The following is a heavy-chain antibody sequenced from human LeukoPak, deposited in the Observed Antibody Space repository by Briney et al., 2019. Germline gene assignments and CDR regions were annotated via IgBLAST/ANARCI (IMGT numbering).Heavy chain of an antibody. CDR1: GFTFSSYW. Sequence: GGCLRLSCEASGFTFSSYWMSWVRQAPGKGLEWVANIKTDGSEKYYVDSVKGRFTISRDNAKNSLYLQMNSLRAEDTAVYYCARDYTGYFPWGQGTLVIVSS. CDR3: ARDYTGYFP. J-gene: IGHJ5*02. D-gene: IGHD3-9*01. CDR2: IKTDGSEK. V-gene: IGHV3-7*03.